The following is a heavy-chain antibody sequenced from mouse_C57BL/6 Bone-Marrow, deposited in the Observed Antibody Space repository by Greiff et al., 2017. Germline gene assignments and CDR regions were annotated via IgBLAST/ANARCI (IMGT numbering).Heavy chain of an antibody. CDR3: AREKITTVVAPMDY. CDR1: GFTFSSYA. V-gene: IGHV5-4*01. Sequence: EVQLVESGGGLVKPGGSLKLSCAASGFTFSSYAMSWVRQTPEKRLEWVATISDGGSYTYYPDNVKGRFTISRDNAKNNLYLQMSHLKSEDTAMYYCAREKITTVVAPMDYWGQGTSVTVSS. D-gene: IGHD1-1*01. J-gene: IGHJ4*01. CDR2: ISDGGSYT.